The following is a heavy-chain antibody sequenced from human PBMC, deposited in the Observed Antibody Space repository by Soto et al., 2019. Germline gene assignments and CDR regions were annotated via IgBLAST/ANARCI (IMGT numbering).Heavy chain of an antibody. CDR1: GGTFSSYT. CDR2: IIPILGIA. D-gene: IGHD6-13*01. Sequence: QLQLVQSGAEVKKPGSSVKVSCKASGGTFSSYTISWVRQAPGQGLEWMGRIIPILGIANYAQKFQGRVTITADKSTSTAYMELSSLRSEDTAVYYCASLSIAAVVYSDYWGQGTLVTVSS. V-gene: IGHV1-69*02. J-gene: IGHJ4*02. CDR3: ASLSIAAVVYSDY.